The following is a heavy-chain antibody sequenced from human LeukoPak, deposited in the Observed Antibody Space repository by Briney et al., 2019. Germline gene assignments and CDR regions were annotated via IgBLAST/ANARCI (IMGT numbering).Heavy chain of an antibody. Sequence: PGGTLRLSCAASAFTFSNYGMSWVRQAPGKGLEWVSSISGSGGSTYYADSVKGRFTISRDNSKNTLYLQMNSLRAEDTAVYYCAKLEDDIVVVAAALFDYWGRGTLVTVSS. CDR2: ISGSGGST. V-gene: IGHV3-23*01. CDR3: AKLEDDIVVVAAALFDY. J-gene: IGHJ4*02. D-gene: IGHD2-2*01. CDR1: AFTFSNYG.